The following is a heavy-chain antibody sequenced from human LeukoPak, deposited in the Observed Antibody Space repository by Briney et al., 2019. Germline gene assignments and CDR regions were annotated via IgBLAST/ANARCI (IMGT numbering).Heavy chain of an antibody. CDR2: INPNSGGT. Sequence: ASVKVSCKASGYTFTDYYIHWVRQAPGQRLEWMGWINPNSGGTNYAQKFQGRVTMTRDTSISTAYMELSRLRSDDTAVYYCARDPIQVPYGMDVWGQGTTVTVSS. CDR3: ARDPIQVPYGMDV. CDR1: GYTFTDYY. J-gene: IGHJ6*02. D-gene: IGHD5-18*01. V-gene: IGHV1-2*02.